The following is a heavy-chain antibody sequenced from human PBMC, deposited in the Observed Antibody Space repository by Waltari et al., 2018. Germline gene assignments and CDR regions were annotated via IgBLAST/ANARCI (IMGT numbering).Heavy chain of an antibody. CDR1: GFIVSNYA. Sequence: EVQLVESGGGFVQSGGSLRLSCSASGFIVSNYAMHWVRQAPGKGLEYVSAISNNGDTTYYIDSVKGRFSISRDNSKNTLYLQVNSLTTEDSAVYYCVKLSSDIWGQGTRVTVSS. V-gene: IGHV3-64D*08. CDR3: VKLSSDI. CDR2: ISNNGDTT. J-gene: IGHJ4*02. D-gene: IGHD3-16*02.